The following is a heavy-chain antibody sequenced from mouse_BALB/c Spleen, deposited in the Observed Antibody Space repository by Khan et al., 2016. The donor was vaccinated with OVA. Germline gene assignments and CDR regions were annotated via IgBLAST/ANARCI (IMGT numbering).Heavy chain of an antibody. CDR2: ISYSGNT. CDR1: GYSITSDYA. Sequence: EVQLQESGPGLVKPSQSLSLTCTVTGYSITSDYAWNWIRQFPGNKLEWMGFISYSGNTNYNPSLKSRISITRDTSKKQFFLQLNSVTTEDTATDYCASVYGGDFDYWGQGTTLTVTS. V-gene: IGHV3-2*02. D-gene: IGHD1-1*01. CDR3: ASVYGGDFDY. J-gene: IGHJ2*01.